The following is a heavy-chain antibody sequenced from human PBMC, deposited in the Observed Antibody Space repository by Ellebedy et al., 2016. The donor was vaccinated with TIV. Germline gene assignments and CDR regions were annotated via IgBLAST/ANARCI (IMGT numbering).Heavy chain of an antibody. V-gene: IGHV3-23*01. D-gene: IGHD2-21*01. Sequence: GESLKISCAASGFTFSSYGMHWVRQAPGKGLEWVSVISSNGGNTFYADSVRGRFTISRDNSKSTLYLQMSSLRAEDTAEYYCAKEGGGYCGGECNSWGQGTRVTVSS. CDR3: AKEGGGYCGGECNS. CDR1: GFTFSSYG. J-gene: IGHJ4*02. CDR2: ISSNGGNT.